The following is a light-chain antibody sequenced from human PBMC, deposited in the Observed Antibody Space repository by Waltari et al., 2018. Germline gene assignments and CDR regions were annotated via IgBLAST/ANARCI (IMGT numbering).Light chain of an antibody. CDR1: STRSHY. V-gene: IGLV3-19*01. CDR2: GKN. Sequence: SSELTQDPAVSVALGQTVRIPCQGDSTRSHYASWYQQKTGHAPVLVIYGKNNRPSGIPDRFSGSSSGNTASLTITGAQAEDEADYYCNSRDSSGNHLVVFGGGTKLTVL. CDR3: NSRDSSGNHLVV. J-gene: IGLJ2*01.